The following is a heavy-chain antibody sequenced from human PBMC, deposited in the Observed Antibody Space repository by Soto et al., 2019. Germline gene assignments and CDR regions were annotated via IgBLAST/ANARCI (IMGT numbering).Heavy chain of an antibody. CDR2: INHSGTT. Sequence: SETLSLTCAVYGGSFSGYYWSWIRQPPGKGLGWIGEINHSGTTNYNPSLKSRVTISVDTSKNQFSLKLSSVTAADTAVYYCARVGVRDGDYGVSRFDPWGQGTLVTSPQ. CDR1: GGSFSGYY. D-gene: IGHD4-17*01. CDR3: ARVGVRDGDYGVSRFDP. J-gene: IGHJ5*02. V-gene: IGHV4-34*01.